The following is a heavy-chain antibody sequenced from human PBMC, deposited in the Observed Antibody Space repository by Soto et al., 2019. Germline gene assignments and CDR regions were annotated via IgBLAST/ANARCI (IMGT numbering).Heavy chain of an antibody. V-gene: IGHV4-59*01. D-gene: IGHD1-26*01. CDR2: IYYSGST. CDR3: GRDFLGPTKPSSNNWFDP. CDR1: GGSISSYY. J-gene: IGHJ5*02. Sequence: SETLSLTCTVSGGSISSYYWSWIRQPPGKGLEWIGYIYYSGSTNYNPSLKGRVTISVDTSKNQFSLKLSSVTAADTAVYYCGRDFLGPTKPSSNNWFDPWGQGTLVTVSS.